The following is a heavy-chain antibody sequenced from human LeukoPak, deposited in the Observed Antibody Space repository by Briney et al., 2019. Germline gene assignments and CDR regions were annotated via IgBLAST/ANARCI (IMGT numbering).Heavy chain of an antibody. CDR3: AREMVVLPTGIGGWFDP. V-gene: IGHV1-2*02. CDR2: INLNSGGT. D-gene: IGHD2-2*01. J-gene: IGHJ5*02. Sequence: GASVKVSCKTSGYTFTSFPMNWVRQAPGQGLEWMGWINLNSGGTNYTQKFHGRVIMTRDTSISTAYMELGRLRSDDTAVYYCAREMVVLPTGIGGWFDPWGQGTLVTVSS. CDR1: GYTFTSFP.